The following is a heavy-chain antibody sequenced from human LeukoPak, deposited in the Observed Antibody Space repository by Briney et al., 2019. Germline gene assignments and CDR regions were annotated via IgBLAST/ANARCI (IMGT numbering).Heavy chain of an antibody. V-gene: IGHV4-34*01. CDR2: INHSGST. J-gene: IGHJ4*02. Sequence: SETLSLTCAVHGGSFSGYYWSWIRQPPGKGLEWIGEINHSGSTNYNPSLKSRVTISVDTSKNQFSLKRSSVTAADTAVYYCASKTRTRYCTNGVCYGDYWGQGTLVTVSS. D-gene: IGHD2-8*01. CDR3: ASKTRTRYCTNGVCYGDY. CDR1: GGSFSGYY.